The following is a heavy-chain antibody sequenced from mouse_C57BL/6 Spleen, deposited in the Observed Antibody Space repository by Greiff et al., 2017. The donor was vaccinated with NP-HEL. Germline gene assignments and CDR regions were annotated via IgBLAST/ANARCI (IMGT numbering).Heavy chain of an antibody. D-gene: IGHD4-1*01. CDR3: AKGAWDWYFDV. Sequence: VQLQQSGPELVKPGASVKISCKASSYAFSSSWMNWVKQRPGKGLEWIGRIYPGDGDTNYNGKFKGKATLTADKSSSTAYMQLSSLTSEDSAVYFCAKGAWDWYFDVWGTGTTVTVSS. J-gene: IGHJ1*03. V-gene: IGHV1-82*01. CDR1: SYAFSSSW. CDR2: IYPGDGDT.